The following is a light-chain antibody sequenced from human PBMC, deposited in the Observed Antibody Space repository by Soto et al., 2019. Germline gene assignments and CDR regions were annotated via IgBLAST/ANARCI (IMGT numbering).Light chain of an antibody. CDR3: QQRGSWPLT. Sequence: EIVLTQSPATLSLSPGERAILSCRASQSVSGYLAWYQQTPGQAPRLLIYDTSNRATGIPARVSGSCSWTDFTLTISSLEPEELADDYCQQRGSWPLTFGGGTKVELK. V-gene: IGKV3-11*01. CDR1: QSVSGY. CDR2: DTS. J-gene: IGKJ4*01.